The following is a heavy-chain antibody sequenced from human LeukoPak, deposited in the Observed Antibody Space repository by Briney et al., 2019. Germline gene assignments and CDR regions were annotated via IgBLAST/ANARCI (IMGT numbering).Heavy chain of an antibody. CDR2: IYYSGST. CDR1: GGSISSYY. D-gene: IGHD4-17*01. CDR3: ARLVSTTAYYFDY. J-gene: IGHJ4*02. V-gene: IGHV4-59*01. Sequence: SETLSLTCTVPGGSISSYYWSWIRQPPGKGLEWIGYIYYSGSTNYNPSLKSRVTISVDTSKNQFSLKLSSVTAADTDVYYCARLVSTTAYYFDYWGQGTLVTVSS.